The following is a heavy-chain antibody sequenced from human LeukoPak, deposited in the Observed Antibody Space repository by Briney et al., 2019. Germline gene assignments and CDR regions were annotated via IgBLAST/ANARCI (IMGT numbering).Heavy chain of an antibody. Sequence: GGSLRLSCAASGLAFSSYAMNWVRQPPGKGLEWVSTISVASITFYTDSVKGRFTISRDNSRKTVYLQMTSLRADDTAVYYCADYGVSGVRNNFYWGQGTLVTVSS. V-gene: IGHV3-23*01. CDR3: ADYGVSGVRNNFY. D-gene: IGHD3-3*01. CDR1: GLAFSSYA. J-gene: IGHJ4*02. CDR2: ISVASIT.